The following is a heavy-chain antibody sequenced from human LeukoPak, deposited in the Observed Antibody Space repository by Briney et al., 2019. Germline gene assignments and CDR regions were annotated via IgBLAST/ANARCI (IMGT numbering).Heavy chain of an antibody. D-gene: IGHD6-13*01. CDR2: ISAGST. CDR3: AKGIRIAAAVPFDY. J-gene: IGHJ4*02. V-gene: IGHV3-38-3*01. Sequence: PGGSLRLSCAASGFIVSSNEMSWVRQAPGKGLEWVSSISAGSTYYADSRKGRFTISRDNSKNTLYLQMNSLRAEDTAVYYCAKGIRIAAAVPFDYWGQGTLVTVSS. CDR1: GFIVSSNE.